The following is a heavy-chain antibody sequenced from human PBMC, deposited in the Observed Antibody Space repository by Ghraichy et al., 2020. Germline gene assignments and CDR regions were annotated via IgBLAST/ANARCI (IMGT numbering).Heavy chain of an antibody. CDR3: VKHGSGWYS. V-gene: IGHV3-64D*06. Sequence: GESLNISCSASGFTFSSYAMHWVRQAPGKGLEYVSAISSNGGSTYYADSVKGRFTISRDNSKNTLYLQMSSLRAEDTAVYYCVKHGSGWYSWGQGTLVTVSS. D-gene: IGHD6-19*01. CDR1: GFTFSSYA. CDR2: ISSNGGST. J-gene: IGHJ4*02.